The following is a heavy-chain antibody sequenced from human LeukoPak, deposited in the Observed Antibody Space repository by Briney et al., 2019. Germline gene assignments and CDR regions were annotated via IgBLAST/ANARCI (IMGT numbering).Heavy chain of an antibody. D-gene: IGHD3-22*01. CDR2: IYTSGST. CDR3: ARGKVISDYDTTGYYSR. Sequence: SETLSLTCTVSGGSISSGSYYWSWIRQPAGKGLEWIGRIYTSGSTNYNPSLKSRVTISVDTSKNQFSLKLSSVTAADTAVYYCARGKVISDYDTTGYYSRWGQGTLVTVSS. J-gene: IGHJ4*02. V-gene: IGHV4-61*02. CDR1: GGSISSGSYY.